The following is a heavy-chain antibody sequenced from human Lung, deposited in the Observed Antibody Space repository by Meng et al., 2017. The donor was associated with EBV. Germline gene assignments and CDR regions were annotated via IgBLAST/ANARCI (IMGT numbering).Heavy chain of an antibody. V-gene: IGHV4-34*01. CDR2: INDSGST. J-gene: IGHJ4*02. CDR1: GGSFSGSFSGYY. D-gene: IGHD1-26*01. Sequence: QVQLQEWGAGLLKPSDTLSLTCAVYGGSFSGSFSGYYWSWIRQAPGKGLEWIGEINDSGSTDYNPSLKNRLTVSVDRSKSQFSLELSSVTAADTAVYYCARSTFDYWGQGTLVTVSS. CDR3: ARSTFDY.